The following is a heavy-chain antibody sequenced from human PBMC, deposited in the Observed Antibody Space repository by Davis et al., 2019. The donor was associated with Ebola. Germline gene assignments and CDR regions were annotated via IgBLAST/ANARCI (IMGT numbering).Heavy chain of an antibody. Sequence: GESLKIFCAASGFTFSDYSMNWVRQAPGKGLEWVSSISGTSVYIYYADSVKGRFTISRDNAKNSLYLQMNSLRAEDTAVYYCAREFVVVAAAIPVGVGDYYYYYGMDVWGQGTTVTVSS. D-gene: IGHD2-2*02. V-gene: IGHV3-21*01. CDR2: ISGTSVYI. CDR1: GFTFSDYS. CDR3: AREFVVVAAAIPVGVGDYYYYYGMDV. J-gene: IGHJ6*02.